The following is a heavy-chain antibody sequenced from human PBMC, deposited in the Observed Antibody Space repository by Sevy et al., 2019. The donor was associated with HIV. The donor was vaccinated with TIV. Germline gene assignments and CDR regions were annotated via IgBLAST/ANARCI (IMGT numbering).Heavy chain of an antibody. CDR3: ARDAGIVVVLPRNDAFDI. CDR2: ISSSSSNI. CDR1: GFTFSTYS. D-gene: IGHD3-22*01. Sequence: GGSLRLSCAASGFTFSTYSMNWFRQAPGMGLEGVSYISSSSSNIYYADSVKGGITISRDNAKNSMYLQMNSLRAEETDVSYCARDAGIVVVLPRNDAFDIWGQRTMVTVSS. J-gene: IGHJ3*02. V-gene: IGHV3-48*01.